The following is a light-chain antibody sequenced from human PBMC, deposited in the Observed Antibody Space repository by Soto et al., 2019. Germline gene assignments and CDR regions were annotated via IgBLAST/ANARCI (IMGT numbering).Light chain of an antibody. CDR2: AAS. CDR1: QSISSY. J-gene: IGKJ1*01. Sequence: SASVGGRVTITCRASQSISSYLNWYQQKPGKAPKLLIYAASSLQSGVPSRFSGSGSGTDFTLTISSLQPEDFATYYCQQSYSTARFGQGTKVDIK. V-gene: IGKV1-39*01. CDR3: QQSYSTAR.